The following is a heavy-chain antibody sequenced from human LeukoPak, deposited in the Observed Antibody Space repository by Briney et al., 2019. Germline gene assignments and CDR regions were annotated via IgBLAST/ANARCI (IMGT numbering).Heavy chain of an antibody. CDR3: ASAVAGGFDY. Sequence: SETLSLTCAVYGGSFSGYYWSWIRQPPGKGLEWIGEVSHSGETHYNPSLKSRVTISVDTSKNQFSLKLTSVTAADTAVYYCASAVAGGFDYWGQGTLVTVSS. CDR1: GGSFSGYY. CDR2: VSHSGET. D-gene: IGHD6-19*01. J-gene: IGHJ4*02. V-gene: IGHV4-34*01.